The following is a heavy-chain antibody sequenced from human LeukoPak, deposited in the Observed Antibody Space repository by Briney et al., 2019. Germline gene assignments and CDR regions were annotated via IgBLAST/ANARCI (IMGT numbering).Heavy chain of an antibody. CDR2: ISYDGSNK. V-gene: IGHV3-30-3*01. CDR1: GFTFSSYA. CDR3: ARGDPAWFDP. J-gene: IGHJ5*02. Sequence: GRSLRLSCAASGFTFSSYAMHWVRQAPGKGLEWVAVISYDGSNKYYADSVKGRFTISRDNSKNTLYLQMNSLRAEDTAVCYCARGDPAWFDPWGQGTLVTVSS.